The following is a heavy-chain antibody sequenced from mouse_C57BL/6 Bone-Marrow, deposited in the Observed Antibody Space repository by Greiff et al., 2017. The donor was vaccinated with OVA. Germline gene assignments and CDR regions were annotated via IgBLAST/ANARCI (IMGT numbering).Heavy chain of an antibody. V-gene: IGHV8-8*01. Sequence: LQQSGPGILQPSQTLSLTCSFSGFSLSTFGMGVGWIRQPSGKGLEWLAHIWWDDDKYYNPALKSRLTISKDTSKNQVFLKIANVDTADTATYYCAQIAQLRPYYFDYWGQGTTLTVSS. CDR1: GFSLSTFGMG. CDR3: AQIAQLRPYYFDY. J-gene: IGHJ2*01. CDR2: IWWDDDK. D-gene: IGHD3-2*02.